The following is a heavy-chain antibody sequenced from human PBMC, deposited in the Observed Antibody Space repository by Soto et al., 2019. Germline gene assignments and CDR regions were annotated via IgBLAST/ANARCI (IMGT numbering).Heavy chain of an antibody. J-gene: IGHJ5*01. CDR3: AKAKTPTFYFFFCKQKTAYELPFRSRHS. D-gene: IGHD1-26*01. CDR2: ISSRGDST. Sequence: WVRQAQGKGLEWVSGISSRGDSTYYADSVQGRFTISRDNSKNTVFLQMNSLRVEDTAVYYCAKAKTPTFYFFFCKQKTAYELPFRSRHS. V-gene: IGHV3-23*01.